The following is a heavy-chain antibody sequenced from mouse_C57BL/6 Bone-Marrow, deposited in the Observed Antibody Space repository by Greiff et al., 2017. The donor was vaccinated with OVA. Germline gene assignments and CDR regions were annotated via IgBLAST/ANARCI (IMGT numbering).Heavy chain of an antibody. Sequence: DVQLVESGAELVRPGASVKLSCTASGFNIKDDYMHWVKQRPEQGLEWIGWIDPENGDTEYASKFQGKATITADTSSNTAYLQLSSLTSEDTAVYYCTTGADYYGSSPWYFDVWGTGTTVTVSS. J-gene: IGHJ1*03. V-gene: IGHV14-4*01. CDR1: GFNIKDDY. D-gene: IGHD1-1*01. CDR2: IDPENGDT. CDR3: TTGADYYGSSPWYFDV.